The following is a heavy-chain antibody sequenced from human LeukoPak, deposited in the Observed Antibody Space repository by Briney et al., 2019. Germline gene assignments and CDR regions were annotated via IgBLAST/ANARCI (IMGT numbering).Heavy chain of an antibody. D-gene: IGHD3-3*01. V-gene: IGHV4-31*03. CDR2: INYSGST. Sequence: SQTLSLTCTVSGGSISSGGHYWSWIRQRPGKGLEWIGYINYSGSTYYNPSLKSRVTISVDTSQNQFSLKLSSVTAADTAVYYCARDEAIFGAGYYYGMDVWGQGTTVTVSS. CDR3: ARDEAIFGAGYYYGMDV. CDR1: GGSISSGGHY. J-gene: IGHJ6*02.